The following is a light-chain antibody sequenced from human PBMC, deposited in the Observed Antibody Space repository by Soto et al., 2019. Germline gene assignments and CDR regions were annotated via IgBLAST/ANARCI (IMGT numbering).Light chain of an antibody. V-gene: IGKV3-15*01. Sequence: EIAVTQSPATLSVSLGGRATLSCRASQNISSYLIWYQQKPGQAPSLLIYGASTRATGTPARFSGSGSGTEFTLTISSLQSEDFAVYYCQQYIRWPLTFGGGTKV. CDR3: QQYIRWPLT. CDR1: QNISSY. J-gene: IGKJ4*01. CDR2: GAS.